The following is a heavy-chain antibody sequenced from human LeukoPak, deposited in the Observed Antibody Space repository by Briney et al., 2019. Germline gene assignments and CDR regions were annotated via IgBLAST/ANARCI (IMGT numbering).Heavy chain of an antibody. J-gene: IGHJ5*02. V-gene: IGHV3-23*01. CDR1: GFMFSSYA. CDR2: IGGSSDTT. CDR3: AKLFGGGIVPAAVHA. Sequence: GGSLRLSCAASGFMFSSYAMGWVRQAPGKGLEWVSVIGGSSDTTYYATSVKGRFTISRDNSKNTVYLQMNSLRADDTAVYYCAKLFGGGIVPAAVHAWGQGTLVTVSS. D-gene: IGHD2-2*01.